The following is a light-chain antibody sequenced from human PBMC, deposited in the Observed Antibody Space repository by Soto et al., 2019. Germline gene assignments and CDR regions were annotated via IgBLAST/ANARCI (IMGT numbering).Light chain of an antibody. Sequence: EIVLTQSPGTLSLSPGERATLSCRASQSVSSSYLAWYQQKPGQAPRLLIYGASIRATGIPDRFSGSGSGTDFTLTISRLETEDFAVYYYQQYGSSPHTFGQGTKLEIK. J-gene: IGKJ2*01. CDR2: GAS. V-gene: IGKV3-20*01. CDR1: QSVSSSY. CDR3: QQYGSSPHT.